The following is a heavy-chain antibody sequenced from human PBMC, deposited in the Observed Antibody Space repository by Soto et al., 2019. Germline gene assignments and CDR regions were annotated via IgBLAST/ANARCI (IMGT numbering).Heavy chain of an antibody. J-gene: IGHJ4*02. CDR3: AKLRDFVVLPAGILDY. CDR2: INSDGSST. D-gene: IGHD2-8*01. V-gene: IGHV3-74*01. Sequence: GGSLRLSCAASGFTVSSNYMSWVRRAPGKGLVWVSRINSDGSSTNYADSVKGRFTISRDDFRNTLYLQMNSLRTEDTAIYYCAKLRDFVVLPAGILDYWGPGTLVTVSS. CDR1: GFTVSSNY.